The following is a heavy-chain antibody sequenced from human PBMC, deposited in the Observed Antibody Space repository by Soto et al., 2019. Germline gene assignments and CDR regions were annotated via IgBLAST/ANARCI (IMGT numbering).Heavy chain of an antibody. CDR2: ISSSSSTI. V-gene: IGHV3-48*02. D-gene: IGHD3-3*01. Sequence: HPGGSLRLSCAASGFTFSSYSMNWVRQAPGKGLEWVSYISSSSSTIYYADSVKGRFTISRDNAKNSLYLQMNSLRDEDTAVYYCARENDDFWSGYYKGEIDYWGQGTLVTVSS. CDR1: GFTFSSYS. CDR3: ARENDDFWSGYYKGEIDY. J-gene: IGHJ4*02.